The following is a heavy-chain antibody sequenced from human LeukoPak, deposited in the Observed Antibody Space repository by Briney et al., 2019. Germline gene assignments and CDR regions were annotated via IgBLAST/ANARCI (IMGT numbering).Heavy chain of an antibody. D-gene: IGHD2-15*01. Sequence: GGSLRLSCAVSGFTFSSYSMNWVRQAPGKGLEWVSSISSSSSYIYYADSVKGRFTISRDNAKNSLYLQMNSLRAEDTAVYYCARLSTRHAFDIWGQGTMVTVSS. J-gene: IGHJ3*02. V-gene: IGHV3-21*01. CDR1: GFTFSSYS. CDR3: ARLSTRHAFDI. CDR2: ISSSSSYI.